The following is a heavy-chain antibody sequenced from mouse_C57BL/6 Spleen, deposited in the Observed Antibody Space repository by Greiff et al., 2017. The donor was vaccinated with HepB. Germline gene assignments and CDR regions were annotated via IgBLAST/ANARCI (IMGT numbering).Heavy chain of an antibody. V-gene: IGHV1-55*01. Sequence: QVQLQQPGAELVKPGASVKMSCKASGYTFTSYWITWVKQRPGQGLEWIGDIYPGSGSTNYNEKFKSNATLTVDTSSSTAYMQLSSLTSEDSAVYYCARTDYYGSRSFAYWGQVTLVTVSA. J-gene: IGHJ3*01. CDR3: ARTDYYGSRSFAY. D-gene: IGHD1-1*01. CDR1: GYTFTSYW. CDR2: IYPGSGST.